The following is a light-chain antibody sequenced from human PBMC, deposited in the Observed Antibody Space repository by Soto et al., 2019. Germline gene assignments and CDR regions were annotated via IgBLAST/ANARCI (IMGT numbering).Light chain of an antibody. CDR3: QQYNPYSPWT. CDR2: DAS. Sequence: DIQMTQAPSTLSASLGDTVTITCRASQSVSSWLAWYQQRAGKAPKVLMYDASNLESGVPSRFSGSGSGTELTLTISSLQPDDFATYYCQQYNPYSPWTFGQGTKVDIK. CDR1: QSVSSW. J-gene: IGKJ1*01. V-gene: IGKV1-5*01.